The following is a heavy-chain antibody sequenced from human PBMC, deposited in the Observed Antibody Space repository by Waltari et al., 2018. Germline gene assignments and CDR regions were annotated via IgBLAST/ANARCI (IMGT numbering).Heavy chain of an antibody. J-gene: IGHJ4*02. D-gene: IGHD5-12*01. CDR2: INVDGGYI. V-gene: IGHV3-74*01. Sequence: EVHLAESGGGVVQPGWSLSLSCTGLGFRFGVYWMHWVRQAPGKGLEWVSRINVDGGYISYGDSVKGRFTISRDNAKNTVFLQLNSLRADDTAVYFCARKAGSGYPYGPFYYDNWGQGTLVTVSS. CDR1: GFRFGVYW. CDR3: ARKAGSGYPYGPFYYDN.